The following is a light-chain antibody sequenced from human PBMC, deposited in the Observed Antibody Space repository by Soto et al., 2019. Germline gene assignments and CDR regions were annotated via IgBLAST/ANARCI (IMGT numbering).Light chain of an antibody. CDR2: GES. J-gene: IGKJ1*01. Sequence: EIGMTQSPAPRSVSPGERDTLSCRASQSISTNFAWYRQKPCHAPSLLIYGESTRATGIPARFSGSGSVTEFTLSISSLQSEDFSVYYCQQYNTWPPWTVGQGTKVEIK. CDR3: QQYNTWPPWT. V-gene: IGKV3D-15*01. CDR1: QSISTN.